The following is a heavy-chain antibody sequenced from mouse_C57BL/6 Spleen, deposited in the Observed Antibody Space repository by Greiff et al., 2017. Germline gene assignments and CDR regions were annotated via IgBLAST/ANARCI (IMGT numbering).Heavy chain of an antibody. Sequence: DVMLVESGGGLVKPGGSLKLSCAASGFTFSDYGMHWVRQAPEKGLEWVAYISSGSSTIYYADTVKGRFTISRDNAKNTLFLQMTSLRSEDTAMYYCARNGNYGVYAMDYWGQGTSVTVSS. CDR2: ISSGSSTI. J-gene: IGHJ4*01. CDR3: ARNGNYGVYAMDY. D-gene: IGHD2-1*01. CDR1: GFTFSDYG. V-gene: IGHV5-17*01.